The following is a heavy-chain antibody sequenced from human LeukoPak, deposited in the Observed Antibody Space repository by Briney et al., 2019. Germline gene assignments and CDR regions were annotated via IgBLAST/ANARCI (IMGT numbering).Heavy chain of an antibody. V-gene: IGHV3-48*03. CDR1: GFTFSSYE. CDR3: IVAAGGSRRFDY. D-gene: IGHD6-13*01. J-gene: IGHJ4*02. CDR2: ISSSGSTI. Sequence: GGSLRLSCAASGFTFSSYEMNWVRQAPGKGLEWVSYISSSGSTIYYADSVKGRFTISRDNAKNSLYLQMNSLRAEDTAVYYCIVAAGGSRRFDYWGQGTLVTVSS.